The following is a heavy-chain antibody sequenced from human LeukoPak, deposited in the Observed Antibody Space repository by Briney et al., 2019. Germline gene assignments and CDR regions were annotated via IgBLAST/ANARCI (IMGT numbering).Heavy chain of an antibody. CDR2: ISSSGSTI. CDR1: GFTFSSYS. CDR3: ARDGEQWLVDAFDI. D-gene: IGHD6-19*01. J-gene: IGHJ3*02. Sequence: PGGSLRLSCAASGFTFSSYSMTWVRQAPGKGLEWVSYISSSGSTIYYADSVKGRFTISRDNAKNSLYLQMNSLRAEDTAVYYCARDGEQWLVDAFDIWGQGTMVTVSS. V-gene: IGHV3-48*04.